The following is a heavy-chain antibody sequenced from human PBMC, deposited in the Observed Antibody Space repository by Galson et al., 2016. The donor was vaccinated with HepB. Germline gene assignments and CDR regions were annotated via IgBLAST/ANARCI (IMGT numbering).Heavy chain of an antibody. D-gene: IGHD1-14*01. J-gene: IGHJ4*02. Sequence: SETLSLTCTVSGDSISIRGYYWAWIRQPPGKGLEWIGSTYYSGNTYNTPSLKTRLPMSVDTSKTHFSLELSSVTAADTAVYLCARRTLQPSFDYWGQGTPVSVSS. CDR1: GDSISIRGYY. CDR2: TYYSGNT. CDR3: ARRTLQPSFDY. V-gene: IGHV4-39*02.